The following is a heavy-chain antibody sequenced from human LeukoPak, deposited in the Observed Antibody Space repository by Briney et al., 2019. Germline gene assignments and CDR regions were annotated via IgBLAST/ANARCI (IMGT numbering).Heavy chain of an antibody. D-gene: IGHD3-10*01. CDR2: IYYSGST. CDR1: GDSISSSSYY. V-gene: IGHV4-39*07. Sequence: SETLSLTCTVSGDSISSSSYYWGWIRQPPGKGLEWIGSIYYSGSTYYNPSLKSRVTISVDTSKNQFSLKLSSVTAADTAVYYCARRCPMVRGIYYYYYYMDVWGKGTTVTISS. J-gene: IGHJ6*03. CDR3: ARRCPMVRGIYYYYYYMDV.